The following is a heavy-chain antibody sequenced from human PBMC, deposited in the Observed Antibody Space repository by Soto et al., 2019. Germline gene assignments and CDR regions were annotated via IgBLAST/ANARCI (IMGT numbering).Heavy chain of an antibody. CDR1: GGSISSYY. CDR3: ARHLSAGYSSSWRSVPFDY. V-gene: IGHV4-59*08. CDR2: IYYSGST. J-gene: IGHJ4*02. Sequence: SETLSLTCTVSGGSISSYYWSWIRQPPGKGLEWIGYIYYSGSTNYNPSLKSRVTISVDTSKNQFSLKLSSVPTADTAVYYCARHLSAGYSSSWRSVPFDYWGQGTLVTVSS. D-gene: IGHD6-13*01.